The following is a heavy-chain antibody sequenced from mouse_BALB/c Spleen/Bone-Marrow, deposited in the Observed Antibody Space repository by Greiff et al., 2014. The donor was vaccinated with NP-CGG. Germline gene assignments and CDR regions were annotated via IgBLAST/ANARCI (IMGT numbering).Heavy chain of an antibody. D-gene: IGHD1-1*01. CDR1: GFNIKDTY. CDR3: APYYYGSSQFAY. Sequence: EVKLMESGAELVKPGASVKLSCTASGFNIKDTYMHWVKQRPEQGLEWIGRIDPANGNTKYDPKFQGKATITADTSSNTAYLQLSSLTSEDTAVYYCAPYYYGSSQFAYWAKGLWSLSLQ. CDR2: IDPANGNT. V-gene: IGHV14-3*02. J-gene: IGHJ3*01.